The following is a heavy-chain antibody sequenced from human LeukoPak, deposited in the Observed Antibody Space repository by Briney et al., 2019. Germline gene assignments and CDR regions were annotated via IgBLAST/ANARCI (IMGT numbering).Heavy chain of an antibody. D-gene: IGHD3-16*02. J-gene: IGHJ4*02. V-gene: IGHV3-74*01. Sequence: TGGSLRLSCAASGFTFSNDWMHWVRQAPGKALVWVSRINTDGSTTTYADSVKGRFTISRDNAKNTLYLQMNSLRVEDTAVYYCARSRGGSYHYWGQGTLVTVSS. CDR1: GFTFSNDW. CDR3: ARSRGGSYHY. CDR2: INTDGSTT.